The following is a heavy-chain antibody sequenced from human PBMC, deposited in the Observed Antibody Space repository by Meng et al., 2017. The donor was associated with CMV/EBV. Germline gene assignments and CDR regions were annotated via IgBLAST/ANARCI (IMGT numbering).Heavy chain of an antibody. V-gene: IGHV3-74*01. CDR1: GFTFSSYW. J-gene: IGHJ4*02. CDR2: INSDGSST. D-gene: IGHD6-19*01. CDR3: ARTGGWYSFDY. Sequence: GGSLRLSCAASGFTFSSYWMHWVRQAPGKGLVWVSRINSDGSSTSYADSVKGRFTISRDNAKNTLYLQMNSLRAEDTAVYYCARTGGWYSFDYWGQGTRVTVSS.